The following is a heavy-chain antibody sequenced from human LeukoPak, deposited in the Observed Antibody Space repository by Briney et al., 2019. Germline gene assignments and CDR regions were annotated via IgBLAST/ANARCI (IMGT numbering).Heavy chain of an antibody. CDR2: IYYSGNT. D-gene: IGHD3-16*02. Sequence: SETLSLTCTVSGASISSYYWSWIRQPPGKGLEWIGYIYYSGNTNYNPSLKSRATISVDTSNNQFSLKLSSVTAADTAVNYCARVWVGDLSLIFDYWGQGTLVTVSS. CDR1: GASISSYY. CDR3: ARVWVGDLSLIFDY. J-gene: IGHJ4*02. V-gene: IGHV4-59*01.